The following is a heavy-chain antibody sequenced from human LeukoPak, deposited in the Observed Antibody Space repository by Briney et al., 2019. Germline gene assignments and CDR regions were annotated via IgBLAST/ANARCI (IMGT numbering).Heavy chain of an antibody. D-gene: IGHD3-3*01. CDR3: ANSHSYYDFWSGYYGYFDY. CDR1: GFSFSVYY. J-gene: IGHJ4*02. CDR2: ISSSGDTM. V-gene: IGHV3-11*04. Sequence: NPGGSLRLSCAASGFSFSVYYMSWIRRAPGKGLEWVSYISSSGDTMSYADSVKGRFTISRDNAKNSLYLQMNSLRAEDTAVYYCANSHSYYDFWSGYYGYFDYWGQGTQVTVSS.